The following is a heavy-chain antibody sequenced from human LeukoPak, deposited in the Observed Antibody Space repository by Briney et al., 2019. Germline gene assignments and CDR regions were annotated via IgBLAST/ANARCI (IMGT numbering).Heavy chain of an antibody. CDR3: ARGAITMVRGVLG. CDR2: IYHSGST. Sequence: SETLSLTCTVSGYSISSGYYWGWIRQPPGKGLEWIGSIYHSGSTYYNPSLKSRVTISVDTSKNQFSLKLSSVTAADTAVYYCARGAITMVRGVLGWGQGTLVTVSS. CDR1: GYSISSGYY. J-gene: IGHJ4*02. V-gene: IGHV4-38-2*02. D-gene: IGHD3-10*01.